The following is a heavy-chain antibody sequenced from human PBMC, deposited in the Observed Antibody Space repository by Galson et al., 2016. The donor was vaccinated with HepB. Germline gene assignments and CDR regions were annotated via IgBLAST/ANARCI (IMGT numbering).Heavy chain of an antibody. V-gene: IGHV3-23*01. CDR1: GFTFSHYA. D-gene: IGHD3-10*01. CDR2: ISGRGGRT. Sequence: SLRLSCAASGFTFSHYAMNWVRQAPGKGLDWVSGISGRGGRTYYGNSVKGRFTISRDTSKNTLDLQMNNLRVEDTAVSYCVKEGAWFGGDWFDPWGQGTLV. CDR3: VKEGAWFGGDWFDP. J-gene: IGHJ5*01.